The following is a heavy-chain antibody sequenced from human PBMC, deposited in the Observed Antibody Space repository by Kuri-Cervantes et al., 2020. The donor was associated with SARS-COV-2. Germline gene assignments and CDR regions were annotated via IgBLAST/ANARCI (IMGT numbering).Heavy chain of an antibody. Sequence: SETLSLTCVVSNDSISSSNWWSWVRQPPGKGLEWIGEIYHSGSTNYNPSLKSRVTISIDKPKNQFSLKLSFVTAADTAVYYYARDFGDYWGQGTLVTVSS. CDR1: NDSISSSNW. D-gene: IGHD3-10*01. V-gene: IGHV4-4*02. CDR3: ARDFGDY. J-gene: IGHJ4*02. CDR2: IYHSGST.